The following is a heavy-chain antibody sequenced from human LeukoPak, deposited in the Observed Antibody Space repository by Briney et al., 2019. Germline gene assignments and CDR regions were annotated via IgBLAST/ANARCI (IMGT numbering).Heavy chain of an antibody. CDR3: ARDRVVNTYYYYGMDV. Sequence: PTETLSLTCTVSGGSISSYYWNWIRQPPGKGLEWIGYIYYSGSTNYNPSLKSRLTISVDTSKNQFSLKLSSVTAADTAVYYCARDRVVNTYYYYGMDVWGQGTTVTVSS. D-gene: IGHD3-3*01. J-gene: IGHJ6*02. V-gene: IGHV4-59*01. CDR2: IYYSGST. CDR1: GGSISSYY.